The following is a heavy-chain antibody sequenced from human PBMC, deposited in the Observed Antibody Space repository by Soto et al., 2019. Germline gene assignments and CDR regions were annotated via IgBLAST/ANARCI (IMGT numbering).Heavy chain of an antibody. CDR2: INSDGSST. V-gene: IGHV3-74*01. CDR1: GFTFSSYW. CDR3: ARDTEIYCSGGSCYPYYYYYYGMDV. D-gene: IGHD2-15*01. J-gene: IGHJ6*02. Sequence: SGGSLRLSCAASGFTFSSYWMHWVRQAPGKGLVWVSRINSDGSSTSYADSVKGRFTISRDNAKNTLYLQMNSLRAEDTAVYYCARDTEIYCSGGSCYPYYYYYYGMDVWGQGTTVTVSS.